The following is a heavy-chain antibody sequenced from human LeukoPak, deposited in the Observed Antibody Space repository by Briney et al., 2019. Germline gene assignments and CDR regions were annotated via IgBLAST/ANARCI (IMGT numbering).Heavy chain of an antibody. CDR2: IYYSGST. CDR3: ARKSNCGWGPSCAFDI. J-gene: IGHJ3*02. D-gene: IGHD6-19*01. Sequence: SETLSLTCTVSGGSISSSSYYWGWIRQPPGKGLEWIGSIYYSGSTNYNPSLKSRVTISVDTSKNQFSLKLSSVTAADTAVYYCARKSNCGWGPSCAFDIWGQGTMVTVSS. CDR1: GGSISSSSYY. V-gene: IGHV4-39*07.